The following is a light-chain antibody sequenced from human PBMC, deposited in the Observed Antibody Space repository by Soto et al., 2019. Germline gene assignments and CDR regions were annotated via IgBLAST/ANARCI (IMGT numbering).Light chain of an antibody. V-gene: IGKV1-39*01. Sequence: DIQMTQSPSSLSASVGDRVTITCRASQTIRRYLHWYQQRPGRAPKLLIYAASTLQSGVPSRFSGSGSGTEFTLTISSLQPEDFATYDCQQSDSTPLTFGPGTKVDIK. CDR1: QTIRRY. J-gene: IGKJ3*01. CDR2: AAS. CDR3: QQSDSTPLT.